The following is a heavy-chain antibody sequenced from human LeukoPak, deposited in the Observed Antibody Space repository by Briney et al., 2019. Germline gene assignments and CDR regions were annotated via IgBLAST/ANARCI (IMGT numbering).Heavy chain of an antibody. Sequence: ASVKVSCKASGYTFTSYDINWVRQATGQGLEWMGWMNTNSGNTGYAQKFQGRVTITRNTSISTAYMELSSLRSEDTAVYYCATDIYCSSTSCYDYWGQGTLVTVSS. J-gene: IGHJ4*02. CDR1: GYTFTSYD. CDR3: ATDIYCSSTSCYDY. D-gene: IGHD2-2*01. V-gene: IGHV1-8*03. CDR2: MNTNSGNT.